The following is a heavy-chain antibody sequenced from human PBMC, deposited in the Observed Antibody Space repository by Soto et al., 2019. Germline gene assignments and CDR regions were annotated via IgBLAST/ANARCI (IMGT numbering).Heavy chain of an antibody. J-gene: IGHJ3*02. CDR1: GFSLSTSGVG. CDR2: IYWDDDK. D-gene: IGHD6-6*01. Sequence: QITLKESGPTLVKPTQTLTLTCTFSGFSLSTSGVGVGWIRQPPGKALELLALIYWDDDKPYSPSLKSRLTTTKETSKTPVVLIMTNMDPVDTATFYCARSIAARPVFGALDMWGQGTMVTVSS. CDR3: ARSIAARPVFGALDM. V-gene: IGHV2-5*02.